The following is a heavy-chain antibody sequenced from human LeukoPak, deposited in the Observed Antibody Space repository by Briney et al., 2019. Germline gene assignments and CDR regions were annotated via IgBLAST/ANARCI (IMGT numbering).Heavy chain of an antibody. V-gene: IGHV3-74*01. Sequence: GGSLRLSCAASGFTFSSHLMHWVRQAPGKGLVWVSRISSDGTYTNYADSVRGRFTISRDNAKNTLYLQMNSLRAEDTAVYYCAKDRAVAEYYFDYWGQGTLVTVSS. CDR1: GFTFSSHL. CDR3: AKDRAVAEYYFDY. D-gene: IGHD6-19*01. J-gene: IGHJ4*02. CDR2: ISSDGTYT.